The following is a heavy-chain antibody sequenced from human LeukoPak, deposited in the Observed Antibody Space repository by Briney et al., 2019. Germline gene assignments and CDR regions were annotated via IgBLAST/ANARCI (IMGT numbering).Heavy chain of an antibody. CDR3: ARHMIAAAGTLFDY. CDR2: IYHSGST. V-gene: IGHV4-38-2*01. CDR1: GYSISSGYY. J-gene: IGHJ4*02. D-gene: IGHD6-13*01. Sequence: SETLSLTCAVSGYSISSGYYWGWIRQPPGKGLEWIRSIYHSGSTYYNPSLKSRVTISVDTSKNQFSLKLSSVTAADTAVYYCARHMIAAAGTLFDYWGQGTLVTVSS.